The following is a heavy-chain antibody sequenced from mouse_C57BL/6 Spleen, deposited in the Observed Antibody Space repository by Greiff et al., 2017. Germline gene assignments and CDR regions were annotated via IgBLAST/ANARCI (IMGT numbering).Heavy chain of an antibody. Sequence: EVQLVESEGGLVQPGSSMKLSCTASGFTFSDYYMAWVRQVPEKGLEWVANINYDGSSTYYLDSLKSRFIISRDNAKNILYLQMSSLKSEDTATYYCAREGSSGCDYWGQGTTLTVSS. D-gene: IGHD3-2*02. J-gene: IGHJ2*01. V-gene: IGHV5-16*01. CDR1: GFTFSDYY. CDR3: AREGSSGCDY. CDR2: INYDGSST.